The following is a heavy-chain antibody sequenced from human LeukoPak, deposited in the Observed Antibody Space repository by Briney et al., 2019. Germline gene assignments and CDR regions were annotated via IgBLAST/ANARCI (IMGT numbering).Heavy chain of an antibody. D-gene: IGHD5-18*01. CDR3: ARARYSYALNFDY. J-gene: IGHJ4*02. Sequence: SETLSLTXTVSGGSIGSYYWSWIRQPPGKGLEWIGYIYYSGSTNYNPSLKSRVTISVDTSKNQFSLKLSSVTAADTAVYYCARARYSYALNFDYWGQGTLVTVSS. CDR1: GGSIGSYY. CDR2: IYYSGST. V-gene: IGHV4-59*01.